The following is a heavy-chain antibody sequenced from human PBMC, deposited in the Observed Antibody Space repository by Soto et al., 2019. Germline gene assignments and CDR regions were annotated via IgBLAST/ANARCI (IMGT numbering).Heavy chain of an antibody. Sequence: GESLKISCKGSGYSFTSYWIGWVRQMPGKGLEWMGIIYPGDSDTRYSPSFQGQVTISADKSISTAYLQWSSLKASDTAMYYCARTILPYDFWSGYFSGPADVWGQGTTVTVSS. J-gene: IGHJ6*02. CDR1: GYSFTSYW. V-gene: IGHV5-51*01. CDR2: IYPGDSDT. CDR3: ARTILPYDFWSGYFSGPADV. D-gene: IGHD3-3*01.